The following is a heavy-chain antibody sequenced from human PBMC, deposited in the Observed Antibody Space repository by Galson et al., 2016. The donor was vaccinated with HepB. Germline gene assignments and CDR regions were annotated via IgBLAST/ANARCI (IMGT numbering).Heavy chain of an antibody. CDR1: EFTFSSYA. D-gene: IGHD3-10*01. CDR3: VKREAGYYYGD. Sequence: SLRLSCAASEFTFSSYAMHWVRQAPGKGLEYVSSISSDGGGTYYAGSVKGRFTISGDNSKNTLFLQMRSLRAEDTAVYYCVKREAGYYYGDWGQGTLVTVSS. J-gene: IGHJ1*01. V-gene: IGHV3-64D*06. CDR2: ISSDGGGT.